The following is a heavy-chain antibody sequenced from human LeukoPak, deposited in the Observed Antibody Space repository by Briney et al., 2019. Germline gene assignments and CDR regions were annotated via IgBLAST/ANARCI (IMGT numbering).Heavy chain of an antibody. Sequence: PGGSLRLSCAASGFTFSSYAMSWVRQAPGKGPEWVSAISGSGGSTYYADSVKGRFTISRDNSKNTLYLQMNSLRAEDTAVYYCAKGSARFLEWLLYSYYGMDFWGQGTTVTVSS. CDR2: ISGSGGST. CDR3: AKGSARFLEWLLYSYYGMDF. J-gene: IGHJ6*02. D-gene: IGHD3-3*01. V-gene: IGHV3-23*01. CDR1: GFTFSSYA.